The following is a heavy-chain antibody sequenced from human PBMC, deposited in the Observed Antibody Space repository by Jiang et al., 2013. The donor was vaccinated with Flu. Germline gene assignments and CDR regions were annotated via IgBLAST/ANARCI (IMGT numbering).Heavy chain of an antibody. J-gene: IGHJ4*01. Sequence: SGLVKPSETLSLTCTVTGGSISSSSYHWVWIRQPPGKGLEWIGSVYYTGSTYYNPSLKSRVTMSVDTPRNQFSLKLRSVTAADTAVYYCARQEYATSPFDYVGP. CDR2: VYYTGST. D-gene: IGHD2-2*01. CDR3: ARQEYATSPFDY. CDR1: GGSISSSSYH. V-gene: IGHV4-39*01.